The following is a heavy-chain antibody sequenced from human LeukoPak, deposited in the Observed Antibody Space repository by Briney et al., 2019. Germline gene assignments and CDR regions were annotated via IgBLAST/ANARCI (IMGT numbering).Heavy chain of an antibody. CDR2: IYSGGST. J-gene: IGHJ4*02. CDR1: GFIFSDYY. V-gene: IGHV3-53*01. CDR3: ASQFSSGWDTGIDY. D-gene: IGHD6-19*01. Sequence: GGSLRLSCAASGFIFSDYYMSWVRQAPGKGLEWVSVIYSGGSTYYADSVKGRFTISRDNSKNTLYLQMNSLRAEDTAVYYCASQFSSGWDTGIDYWGQGTLVTVSS.